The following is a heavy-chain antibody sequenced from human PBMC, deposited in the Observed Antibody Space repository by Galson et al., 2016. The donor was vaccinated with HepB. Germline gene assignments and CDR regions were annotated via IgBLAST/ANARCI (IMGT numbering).Heavy chain of an antibody. Sequence: SVKVSCKASGHTFTIYYMHWVRQAPGQGLEWMGVINPSGVSTSYAQKLQGRVTMTRDTSTNTVHRERSSLRSEDTAIYYCASAGVGPAASFDYWGQGTLVTVSS. V-gene: IGHV1-46*01. D-gene: IGHD2-2*01. CDR1: GHTFTIYY. CDR2: INPSGVST. CDR3: ASAGVGPAASFDY. J-gene: IGHJ4*02.